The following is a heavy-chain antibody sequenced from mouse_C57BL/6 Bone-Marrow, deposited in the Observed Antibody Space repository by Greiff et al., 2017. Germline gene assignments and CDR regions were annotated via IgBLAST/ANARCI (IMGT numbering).Heavy chain of an antibody. CDR2: IDPANGDT. V-gene: IGHV14-4*01. D-gene: IGHD1-1*01. Sequence: EVQLQQSGAELVRPGASVKLSCTASGFNIKDDYMHWVKQRPEQGLEWIGWIDPANGDTEYASKFQGKATITADTSSNTAYLQLSSLTSEDTAVYDGTTGDYYGSSSCRYVDVWGTGTTGTVSS. CDR1: GFNIKDDY. J-gene: IGHJ1*03. CDR3: TTGDYYGSSSCRYVDV.